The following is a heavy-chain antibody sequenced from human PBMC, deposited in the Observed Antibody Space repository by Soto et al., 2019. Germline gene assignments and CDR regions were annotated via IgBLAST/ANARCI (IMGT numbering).Heavy chain of an antibody. CDR3: AKRDGAAAAGIDY. J-gene: IGHJ4*02. D-gene: IGHD6-13*01. CDR1: GFSFSRYA. V-gene: IGHV3-23*01. CDR2: ISGTGST. Sequence: EVQLLESGGGLVQPGESLRLSCAASGFSFSRYAMTWVRQAPGKGLEWVSTISGTGSTYYADSVKGRFTISRDNSKATVYLQMNNLRAEDTAVYYCAKRDGAAAAGIDYWGQGNLVTVSS.